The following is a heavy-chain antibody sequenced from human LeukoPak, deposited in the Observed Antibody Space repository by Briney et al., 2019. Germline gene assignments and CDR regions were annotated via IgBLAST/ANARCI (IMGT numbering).Heavy chain of an antibody. CDR1: GLPLSIFW. V-gene: IGHV3-7*01. Sequence: TGGSLRLSCAASGLPLSIFWMSWVRQATGEGREWVANIKQDGSDRYYVDSVKGRFTISRDNGKTSLYLRMNSLRIDDTGVYFCARDVASWGGYTFAWGGQGCLVSVSS. CDR2: IKQDGSDR. J-gene: IGHJ4*02. CDR3: ARDVASWGGYTFAW. D-gene: IGHD5-12*01.